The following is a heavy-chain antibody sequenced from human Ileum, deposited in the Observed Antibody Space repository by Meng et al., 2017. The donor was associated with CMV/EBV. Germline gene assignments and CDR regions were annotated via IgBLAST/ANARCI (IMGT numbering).Heavy chain of an antibody. D-gene: IGHD6-19*01. CDR2: IYYSGST. CDR3: AREGGGWYFDS. Sequence: VQRQASAPGLVKPSQTLSLTCTSSGDSLSTGDYYWSWIRQPPGKGPEWIGYIYYSGSTLYNPSLKSPVTISLDKSKNQFSLRLRSVTAADTAVYFCAREGGGWYFDSWGQGTLVTVSS. J-gene: IGHJ4*02. CDR1: GDSLSTGDYY. V-gene: IGHV4-30-4*01.